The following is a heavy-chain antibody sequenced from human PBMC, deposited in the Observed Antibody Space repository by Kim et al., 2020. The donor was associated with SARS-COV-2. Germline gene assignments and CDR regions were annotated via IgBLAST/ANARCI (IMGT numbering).Heavy chain of an antibody. D-gene: IGHD3-22*01. V-gene: IGHV7-4-1*02. CDR1: GYTFTSYA. CDR2: INTNTGNP. Sequence: ASVKVSCKASGYTFTSYAMNWVRQAPGQGLEWMGWINTNTGNPTYAQGFTGRFVFSLDTSVSTAYLQISSLKAEDTAVYYCARRSTYYYDSSGYYLLYWGQGTLVTVSS. J-gene: IGHJ4*02. CDR3: ARRSTYYYDSSGYYLLY.